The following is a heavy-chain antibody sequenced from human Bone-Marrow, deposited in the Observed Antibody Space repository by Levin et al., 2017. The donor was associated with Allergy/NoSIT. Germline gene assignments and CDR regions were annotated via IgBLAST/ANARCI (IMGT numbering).Heavy chain of an antibody. J-gene: IGHJ6*03. V-gene: IGHV3-21*01. D-gene: IGHD3-16*02. CDR1: GFTFIDYT. Sequence: GGSLRLSCAASGFTFIDYTLNWFRQAPGKGLEWVSSISTSNTYIYYAHSVQGRFTISRDNAENSLFLDMNSLRAEDTAVYYCARCPNSFSYFYMDVWGRGTTVTVSS. CDR3: ARCPNSFSYFYMDV. CDR2: ISTSNTYI.